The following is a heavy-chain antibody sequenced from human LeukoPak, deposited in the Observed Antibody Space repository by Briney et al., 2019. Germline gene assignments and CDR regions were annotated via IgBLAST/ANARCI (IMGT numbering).Heavy chain of an antibody. Sequence: ASVKVSCKASGGTFSSYAISWVRQAPGQGLEWMGGIIPIFGTANYAQKFQGRVTITADESTSTAYTELSSLRSEDTAVYYCASGQWELPYYYYYYMDVWGKGTTVTVSS. CDR2: IIPIFGTA. D-gene: IGHD1-26*01. CDR1: GGTFSSYA. V-gene: IGHV1-69*13. CDR3: ASGQWELPYYYYYYMDV. J-gene: IGHJ6*03.